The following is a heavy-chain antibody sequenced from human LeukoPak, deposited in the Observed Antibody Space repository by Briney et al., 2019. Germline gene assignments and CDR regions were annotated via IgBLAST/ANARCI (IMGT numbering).Heavy chain of an antibody. J-gene: IGHJ6*04. V-gene: IGHV3-21*06. CDR1: GFTFSSYE. CDR3: ATDTLRYRMEV. CDR2: VSSGGTYT. D-gene: IGHD3-9*01. Sequence: GGSLRLSSAASGFTFSSYEMNWVRQAPGKGLEWVSSVSSGGTYTYYAESVKGRFTISRDNAKNLLYLQMNSLRAEDTAVYYCATDTLRYRMEVWGKGTTVTVSS.